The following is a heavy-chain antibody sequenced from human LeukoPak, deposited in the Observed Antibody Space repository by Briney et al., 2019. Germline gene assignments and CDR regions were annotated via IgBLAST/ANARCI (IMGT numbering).Heavy chain of an antibody. CDR1: GGTFSSYA. J-gene: IGHJ4*02. CDR2: IIPIFGTA. D-gene: IGHD3-10*01. V-gene: IGHV1-69*01. Sequence: SVKVSCKASGGTFSSYAISWVRQAPGQGLEWMGGIIPIFGTANYAQKFQGRVTITADESTSTAYMELSSLRSEDTAVYYCALTYCYGSGSPFGFDYWGQGTLVTVSS. CDR3: ALTYCYGSGSPFGFDY.